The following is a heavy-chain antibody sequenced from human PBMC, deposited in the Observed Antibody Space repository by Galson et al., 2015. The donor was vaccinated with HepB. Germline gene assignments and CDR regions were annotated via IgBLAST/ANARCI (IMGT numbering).Heavy chain of an antibody. CDR2: INPSGGST. Sequence: SVKVSCKASGYTFTSYYMHWVRQAPGQGLEWMGIINPSGGSTSYAQKFQGRVPMTRDTSTSTVYMELSSLRSEDTAVYYCARENSYYDSSGYGLAYWGQGTLVTVSS. CDR3: ARENSYYDSSGYGLAY. CDR1: GYTFTSYY. J-gene: IGHJ4*02. D-gene: IGHD3-22*01. V-gene: IGHV1-46*01.